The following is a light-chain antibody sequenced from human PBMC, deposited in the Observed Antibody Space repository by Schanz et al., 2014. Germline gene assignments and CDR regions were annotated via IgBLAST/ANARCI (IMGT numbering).Light chain of an antibody. CDR1: GAYNY. V-gene: IGLV2-14*03. CDR3: SSHTAITTAVV. CDR2: DVT. Sequence: QSALTQPASVSGSPGQSITISCIGAYNYVSWYQQHPGKAPRLMIYDVTHRPSGVSNRFSGSKSDNTASLTISGLQPEDEADYHCSSHTAITTAVVFGGGTKLTVL. J-gene: IGLJ2*01.